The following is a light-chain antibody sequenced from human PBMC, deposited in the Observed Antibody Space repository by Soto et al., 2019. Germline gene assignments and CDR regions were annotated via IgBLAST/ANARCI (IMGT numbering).Light chain of an antibody. V-gene: IGLV2-14*03. J-gene: IGLJ2*01. CDR2: DVT. CDR3: TSYTNTNTLI. CDR1: SSDIGIYNF. Sequence: QSALTQPASVSASPGQSITISCTGTSSDIGIYNFVSWYQQHPGKAPKLLVYDVTNRPSGVSNRFSGSKSGSTASLTISGLQAEDEADYYCTSYTNTNTLIFGGGTKLPS.